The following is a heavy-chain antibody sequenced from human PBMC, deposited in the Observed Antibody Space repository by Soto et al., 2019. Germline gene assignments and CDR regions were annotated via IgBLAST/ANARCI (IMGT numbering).Heavy chain of an antibody. J-gene: IGHJ4*02. D-gene: IGHD4-17*01. CDR2: IYYSGST. Sequence: SESLSLTCTVSGGSISSGGYYWSWIRQHPGKGLEWIGYIYYSGSTYYNPSLKSRVTISVDMSKNQFSLKLSSVTAADTAVYYCARERSEGYGLDYWGQGTLVTVSS. CDR3: ARERSEGYGLDY. CDR1: GGSISSGGYY. V-gene: IGHV4-31*03.